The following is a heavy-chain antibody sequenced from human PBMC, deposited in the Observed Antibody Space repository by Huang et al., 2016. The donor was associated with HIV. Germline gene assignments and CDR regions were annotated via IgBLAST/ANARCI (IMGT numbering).Heavy chain of an antibody. V-gene: IGHV4-34*01. Sequence: QVQLQQWGAGLLKPSETLSLTCAVYGGSFGYYYWSWIRQPPGTGLEWIGESNHSGITNYNPSLKSRDTIAIDKSRNHFSLKVSSVTAADTAVYYCAREPPDGFNKGFDYWGQGTLVTVSS. J-gene: IGHJ4*02. CDR2: SNHSGIT. D-gene: IGHD6-25*01. CDR3: AREPPDGFNKGFDY. CDR1: GGSFGYYY.